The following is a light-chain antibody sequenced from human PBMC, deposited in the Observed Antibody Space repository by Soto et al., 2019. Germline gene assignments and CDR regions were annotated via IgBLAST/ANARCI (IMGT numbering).Light chain of an antibody. J-gene: IGLJ2*01. CDR1: SSNIGNNF. CDR3: GTWDSGLSAVV. V-gene: IGLV1-51*01. Sequence: QSALTQPPSVSAAPGQKVTISCSGSSSNIGNNFVSWYQHLPETAPKIIIYDNSQRPSGIPDRFSASKSGSSATLGITALQTGDEADYYCGTWDSGLSAVVFGGGTKLTVL. CDR2: DNS.